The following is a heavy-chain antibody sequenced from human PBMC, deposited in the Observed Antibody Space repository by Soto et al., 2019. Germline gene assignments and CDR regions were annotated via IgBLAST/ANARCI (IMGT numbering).Heavy chain of an antibody. D-gene: IGHD6-19*01. J-gene: IGHJ4*02. CDR2: IYYSGST. CDR3: ARVQWPKYYFDY. V-gene: IGHV4-30-4*01. Sequence: TLSRTCPVSGASISSGDYYWSWIRQPPGKGLEWIGYIYYSGSTYYNPSLKSRVTISVDTSKNQFSLKLSSVTAADTAVYYCARVQWPKYYFDYWGQGTLVTVYS. CDR1: GASISSGDYY.